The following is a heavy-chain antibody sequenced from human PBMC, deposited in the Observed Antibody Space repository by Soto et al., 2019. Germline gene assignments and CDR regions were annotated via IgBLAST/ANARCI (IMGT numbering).Heavy chain of an antibody. CDR3: ARSPGGYSGYDYTPSFEY. CDR2: IYWDDDK. CDR1: GFSLSTSGVG. V-gene: IGHV2-5*02. D-gene: IGHD5-12*01. Sequence: SGPTLVNPTQTLTLTCTFSGFSLSTSGVGVGWIRQPPGKALEWLALIYWDDDKRYSPSLKTRLTITKDTSKNQVVLTMTTMDPVDTATYYCARSPGGYSGYDYTPSFEYWGQGTLVTVPS. J-gene: IGHJ4*02.